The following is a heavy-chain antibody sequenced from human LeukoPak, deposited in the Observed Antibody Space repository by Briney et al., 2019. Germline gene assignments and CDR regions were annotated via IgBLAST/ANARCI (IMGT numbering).Heavy chain of an antibody. Sequence: GGSLRLSCAASGFTVSSNYMSWVRQAPGKGLEWVSVIYSGGSTYYADSVKGRFTISRDNSKNTLYLQMNSLRAEDTAVYYCAKDIGARENAFDIWGQGTMVTVSS. D-gene: IGHD5-12*01. CDR3: AKDIGARENAFDI. CDR1: GFTVSSNY. J-gene: IGHJ3*02. CDR2: IYSGGST. V-gene: IGHV3-53*01.